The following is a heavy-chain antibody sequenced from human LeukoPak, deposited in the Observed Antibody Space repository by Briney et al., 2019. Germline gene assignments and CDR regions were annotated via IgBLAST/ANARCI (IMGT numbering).Heavy chain of an antibody. V-gene: IGHV3-23*01. Sequence: GGSLRLSCAASGFTFSTYAMSWVRQAPGRGLEWVSTISGSGGSTYHADSVKGRFTISRDSSKNTIYLQMNSLRAEDTAVYYCAKEKVRGYYGSGSPSYYYGMDVWGQGTTVTVSS. J-gene: IGHJ6*02. CDR1: GFTFSTYA. CDR3: AKEKVRGYYGSGSPSYYYGMDV. CDR2: ISGSGGST. D-gene: IGHD3-10*01.